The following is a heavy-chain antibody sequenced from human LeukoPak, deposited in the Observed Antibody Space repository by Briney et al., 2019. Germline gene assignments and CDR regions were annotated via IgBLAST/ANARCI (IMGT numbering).Heavy chain of an antibody. J-gene: IGHJ5*02. CDR1: GGSLSGFY. CDR3: AGASPFDKTTRWNPAYFGP. V-gene: IGHV4-34*01. D-gene: IGHD1-1*01. Sequence: SETLSLTCAVHGGSLSGFYWSWIRQPPGKGLEWIGEINHSGTTNYNPSLKSRVTISVDTSKNQVSLDLASVTAADTAVYYCAGASPFDKTTRWNPAYFGPWGPGSLVTVAS. CDR2: INHSGTT.